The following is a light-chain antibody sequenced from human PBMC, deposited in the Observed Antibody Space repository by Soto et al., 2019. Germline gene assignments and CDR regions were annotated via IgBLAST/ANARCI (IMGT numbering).Light chain of an antibody. V-gene: IGLV2-14*01. CDR3: SSYTSTNTPV. J-gene: IGLJ1*01. CDR2: EVT. CDR1: SSDVGGYNY. Sequence: QSVLTQPASVSGSPGQSITISCTGTSSDVGGYNYVSWYQQHPGKAPKLMIYEVTNRPSGVSNRFSGSKSVNTASLTISGLQAEDEADYYCSSYTSTNTPVFGSGTKVTVL.